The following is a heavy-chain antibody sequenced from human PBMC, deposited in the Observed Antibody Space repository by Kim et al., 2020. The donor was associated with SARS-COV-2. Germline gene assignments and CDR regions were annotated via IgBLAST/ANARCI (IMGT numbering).Heavy chain of an antibody. Sequence: GGSLRLSWVASGFTFSTSPMGWVRQGPGKGLEGGSRSSWDGTRTYYADSVKGRVTMSSDKSKNMLYLHMNSLRVEDTAVYYCAKGVINSGFDYWGQGTQVTFSS. CDR1: GFTFSTSP. V-gene: IGHV3-23*01. J-gene: IGHJ4*02. CDR2: SSWDGTRT. D-gene: IGHD1-26*01. CDR3: AKGVINSGFDY.